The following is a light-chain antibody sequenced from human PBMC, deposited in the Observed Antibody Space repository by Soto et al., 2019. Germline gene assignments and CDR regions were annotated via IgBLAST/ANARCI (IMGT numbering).Light chain of an antibody. CDR2: EVT. V-gene: IGLV2-18*02. J-gene: IGLJ2*01. CDR1: SSDVGSYDR. CDR3: SSYTSTPAL. Sequence: QSALTQPPSVSGSPGQSVTISCTGTSSDVGSYDRVSWYQQPPGTAPKLMIYEVTNRPSGVPDRFSGSKSGNTASLTISGLQAEDEAYYYCSSYTSTPALFGGGTKVTVL.